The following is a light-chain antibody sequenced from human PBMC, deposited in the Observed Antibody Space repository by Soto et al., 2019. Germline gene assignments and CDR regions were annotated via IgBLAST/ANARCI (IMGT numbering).Light chain of an antibody. J-gene: IGKJ2*01. CDR2: GAS. V-gene: IGKV3-20*01. CDR3: QQYTNSPMYT. CDR1: QSVSSSY. Sequence: EIVLTQSPGTLSLSPGERATLSCRASQSVSSSYLAWYQQKSGQAPRLLIYGASSRATGIPDRFSGSGSGTDFTLTISRLEPEDFAVYYCQQYTNSPMYTFGQGTKLEIK.